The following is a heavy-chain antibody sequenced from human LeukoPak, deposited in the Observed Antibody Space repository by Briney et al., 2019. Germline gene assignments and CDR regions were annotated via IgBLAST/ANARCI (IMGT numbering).Heavy chain of an antibody. D-gene: IGHD6-13*01. CDR2: CGGDGNKA. CDR1: GFTFSNYW. CDR3: VRDIAPKGTVWFDP. Sequence: QPGGSLRLSCAASGFTFSNYWMYWVRQTPGKGPMWVSRCGGDGNKATYADFVKGRFTISRDNAKNTLYLQMNSLTVEDTAVYYCVRDIAPKGTVWFDPWGPGTLVTVSS. J-gene: IGHJ5*02. V-gene: IGHV3-74*01.